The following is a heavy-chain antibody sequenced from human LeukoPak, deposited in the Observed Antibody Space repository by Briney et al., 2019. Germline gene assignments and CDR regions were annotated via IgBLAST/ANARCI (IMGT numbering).Heavy chain of an antibody. D-gene: IGHD5-12*01. CDR1: GYTLTSYY. Sequence: GASVKVSCKASGYTLTSYYMHWVRQAPGQGLEWMGIINPSGGGTSYAQKVQGRVTMTRDTSTSTVYMERSSLRSEDTAVYYCARGLEDIVATVPSYWGQGTLVTV. CDR3: ARGLEDIVATVPSY. V-gene: IGHV1-46*01. J-gene: IGHJ4*02. CDR2: INPSGGGT.